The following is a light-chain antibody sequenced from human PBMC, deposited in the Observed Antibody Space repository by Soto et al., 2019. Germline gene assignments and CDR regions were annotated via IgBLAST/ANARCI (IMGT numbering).Light chain of an antibody. V-gene: IGKV3-15*01. Sequence: EIVMTQSPATLSVSPGERATLSCRASQSVSSNLAWYQQKPGQAPRLLMYGTTTRATGLPARFSGSGSGTQFTLTISSLRSEDLAVYYCQQYNDWPLTFGGGTKVEIK. CDR2: GTT. J-gene: IGKJ4*01. CDR1: QSVSSN. CDR3: QQYNDWPLT.